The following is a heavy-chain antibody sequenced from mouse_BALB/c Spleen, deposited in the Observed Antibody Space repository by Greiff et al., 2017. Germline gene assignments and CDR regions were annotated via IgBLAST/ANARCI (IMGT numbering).Heavy chain of an antibody. V-gene: IGHV1-67*01. Sequence: VQLQQSGPEVVRPGVSVKISCTGSGYTFTDYAMHWVKQSHAKSLEWIGVISTYKGNTNYNQKFKGKATMTVDKSSSTAYMELARLTSEDSAIYYCARGGYYYGSSGAWFAYWGQGTLVTVSA. CDR1: GYTFTDYA. CDR3: ARGGYYYGSSGAWFAY. J-gene: IGHJ3*01. D-gene: IGHD1-1*01. CDR2: ISTYKGNT.